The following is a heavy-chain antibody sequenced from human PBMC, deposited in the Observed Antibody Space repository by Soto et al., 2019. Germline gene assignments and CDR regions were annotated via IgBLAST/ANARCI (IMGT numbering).Heavy chain of an antibody. Sequence: QVQLVQSGAEVKKPGSSVKVSCKASGGTFSTNPISWVRQAPGQGLEWMGGTGSGTGPGNHAQKFKGRLTITVDKSTSTVYMELSSLSSEDTAVYYCARRDSGGFYRYFASWGQGTLVTVSS. V-gene: IGHV1-69*06. CDR3: ARRDSGGFYRYFAS. CDR1: GGTFSTNP. CDR2: TGSGTGPG. D-gene: IGHD2-15*01. J-gene: IGHJ4*02.